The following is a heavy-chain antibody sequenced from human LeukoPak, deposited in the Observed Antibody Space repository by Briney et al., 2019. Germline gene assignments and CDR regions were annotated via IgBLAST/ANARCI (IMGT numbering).Heavy chain of an antibody. J-gene: IGHJ4*02. V-gene: IGHV3-30*09. D-gene: IGHD4-11*01. CDR2: VSVEGIGR. Sequence: PGRSLRLSCAASGFTFSSYTFYWFRQAPGKGLEWVASVSVEGIGRYFPGSVEGRFAISRDDSKKSVFLQMSNVRPEDTALYFYATVTKVDFDYWGQGTLVTVSS. CDR3: ATVTKVDFDY. CDR1: GFTFSSYT.